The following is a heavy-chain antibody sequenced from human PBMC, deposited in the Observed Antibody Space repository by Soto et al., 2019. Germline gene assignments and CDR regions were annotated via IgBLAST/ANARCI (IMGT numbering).Heavy chain of an antibody. J-gene: IGHJ4*02. CDR1: GLTFSNYA. D-gene: IGHD6-25*01. Sequence: EVQLLESGGGLVQPGRSLRLSCAASGLTFSNYAMSWVRQAPGQGLDWVSAISGSGGTTYYADSVKGRFTISRDNSKNTLFLQMNSLRAEDAAVYYCAKFLVETGSNSGWPWSFHYWGQGTLVTVSS. CDR2: ISGSGGTT. V-gene: IGHV3-23*01. CDR3: AKFLVETGSNSGWPWSFHY.